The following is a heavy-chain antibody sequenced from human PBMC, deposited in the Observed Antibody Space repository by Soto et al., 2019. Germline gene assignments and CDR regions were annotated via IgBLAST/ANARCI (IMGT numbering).Heavy chain of an antibody. CDR3: ASARSGGCTYGHVLDY. CDR1: GYTFTGYY. Sequence: APVKVSCKASGYTFTGYYIQWVQKPPGQGPEWMGWINTHSGGSDFAQKFEGRVAMTGDTSINTGYMELSSLRSDDTAVYFCASARSGGCTYGHVLDYWCQGALVEVSS. J-gene: IGHJ4*02. V-gene: IGHV1-2*02. D-gene: IGHD5-18*01. CDR2: INTHSGGS.